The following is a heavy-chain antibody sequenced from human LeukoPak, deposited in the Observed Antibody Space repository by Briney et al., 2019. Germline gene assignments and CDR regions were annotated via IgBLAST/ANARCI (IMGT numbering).Heavy chain of an antibody. CDR1: VYTFTGYH. J-gene: IGHJ4*02. CDR3: ARDQTVHDSSGFGGDY. CDR2: INPYSGGT. V-gene: IGHV1-2*02. Sequence: ASVTVSCKASVYTFTGYHMHWLRQAPGQGLAWMGWINPYSGGTNYAQKFHGRATITRDRHISTAYMELSRLRSDDTAVYYWARDQTVHDSSGFGGDYWGQGTLVTVSS. D-gene: IGHD3-22*01.